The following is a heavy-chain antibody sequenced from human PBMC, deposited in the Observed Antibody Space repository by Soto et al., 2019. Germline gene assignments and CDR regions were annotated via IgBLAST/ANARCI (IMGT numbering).Heavy chain of an antibody. CDR2: IIPIFGTA. V-gene: IGHV1-69*01. CDR3: ARSSYDSSGYYFGWYFDL. D-gene: IGHD3-22*01. Sequence: QVQLVQSGAEMKEPGSSVKVSCKASGGTFSSYAISWVRQAPGQGLEWMGGIIPIFGTANYAQKFQGRVTITADESTSTAYMVLSSLRSEDTAVYYCARSSYDSSGYYFGWYFDLWGRGTLVTVSS. CDR1: GGTFSSYA. J-gene: IGHJ2*01.